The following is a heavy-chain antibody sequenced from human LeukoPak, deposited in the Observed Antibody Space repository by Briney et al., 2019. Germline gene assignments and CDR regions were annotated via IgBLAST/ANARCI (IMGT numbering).Heavy chain of an antibody. J-gene: IGHJ2*01. CDR1: GGSISSGDYY. V-gene: IGHV4-30-4*01. Sequence: PSQTLSLTCTVSGGSISSGDYYWSWIRQPPGKGLEWIGYIYYSGSTYYNPSLKSRVTISVDTSKNQFPLKLSSVTAADTAVYYCARDGIGFGELLSPGYFDLWGRGTLVTVSS. CDR2: IYYSGST. CDR3: ARDGIGFGELLSPGYFDL. D-gene: IGHD3-10*01.